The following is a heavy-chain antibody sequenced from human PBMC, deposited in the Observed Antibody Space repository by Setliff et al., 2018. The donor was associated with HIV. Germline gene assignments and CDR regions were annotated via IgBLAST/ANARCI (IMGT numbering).Heavy chain of an antibody. D-gene: IGHD2-2*01. V-gene: IGHV4-59*01. CDR2: IYYSGST. Sequence: PSETLSLTCAVSGGSISTYYWSWVRQPPGKGLEWIGFIYYSGSTNYNPSLKSRVTLSVVTSKNQFSLKLSSVTAADTAVYYCASHPGSSIEKPYFDTWGQGTLVTVSS. J-gene: IGHJ5*02. CDR1: GGSISTYY. CDR3: ASHPGSSIEKPYFDT.